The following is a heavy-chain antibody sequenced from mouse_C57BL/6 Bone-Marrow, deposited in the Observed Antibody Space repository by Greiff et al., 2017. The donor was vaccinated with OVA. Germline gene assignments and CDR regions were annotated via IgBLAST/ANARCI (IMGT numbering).Heavy chain of an antibody. CDR1: GFTFSSYA. V-gene: IGHV5-4*03. CDR3: ARGNYGRSLVYWYFDV. J-gene: IGHJ1*03. D-gene: IGHD1-1*01. Sequence: EVKLMESGGGLVKPGGSLKLSCAASGFTFSSYAMSWVRQTPEKRLEWVATISDGGSYTYYPDNVKGRFTISRDNAKNNLYLQMSHLKSEDTAMYYCARGNYGRSLVYWYFDVWGTGTTVTVSS. CDR2: ISDGGSYT.